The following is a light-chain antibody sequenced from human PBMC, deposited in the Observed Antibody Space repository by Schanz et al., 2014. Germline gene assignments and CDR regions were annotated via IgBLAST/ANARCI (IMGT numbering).Light chain of an antibody. CDR2: DAS. J-gene: IGKJ4*01. Sequence: EIVLTQSPGTLSLSPGERATLSCRASQSVTSTYLAWYQQKPGQAPRLLIYDASNRATGFPARFSGSGSGTDFTLTISSLEPEDFAVYYCQQYNNWPLTFGGGTKVEIK. CDR1: QSVTSTY. CDR3: QQYNNWPLT. V-gene: IGKV3-11*01.